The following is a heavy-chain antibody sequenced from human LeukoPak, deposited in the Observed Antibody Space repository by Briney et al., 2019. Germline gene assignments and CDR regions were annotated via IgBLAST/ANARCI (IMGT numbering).Heavy chain of an antibody. CDR2: INPNSGGT. V-gene: IGHV1-2*06. D-gene: IGHD2-2*01. J-gene: IGHJ4*02. CDR1: GYTFTGYY. CDR3: ARAPDLYCSSTSCYSISDDY. Sequence: ASVKVSCKASGYTFTGYYMHWVRQAPGQGLEWMGRINPNSGGTNYAQKLQGRVTMTRDTSISTAYMELSRLRSDDTAVYYCARAPDLYCSSTSCYSISDDYWGQGTLVTVSS.